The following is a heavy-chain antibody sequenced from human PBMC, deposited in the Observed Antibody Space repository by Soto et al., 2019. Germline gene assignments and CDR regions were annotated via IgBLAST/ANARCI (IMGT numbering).Heavy chain of an antibody. CDR1: GFSFSTYT. V-gene: IGHV3-21*01. CDR3: ARDLGEEGHYYDYMDV. Sequence: EVQLVESGGGLVKPGGSLRLSCAASGFSFSTYTVNWVRQAPGKGLEWVSSIRYNSDYMYYADSVKGRFTISRDNAKNSLYLQMNSLRAEDTAVYYCARDLGEEGHYYDYMDVWGKGTTVTVSS. J-gene: IGHJ6*03. CDR2: IRYNSDYM.